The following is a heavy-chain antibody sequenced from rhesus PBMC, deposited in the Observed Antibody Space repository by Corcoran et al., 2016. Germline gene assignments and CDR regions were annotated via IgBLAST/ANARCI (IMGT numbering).Heavy chain of an antibody. J-gene: IGHJ4*01. Sequence: QVQLQESGPGLVKPSETLSLTCAVSGGSISSGYGWGWIRPPPGKGMEWIVTTYSSTGNTYDDPSLKSRVTISRGTSNNQFSLQLTAATAADTAVYYCARRGSSSFDYWGQGVLVTVSS. CDR3: ARRGSSSFDY. CDR1: GGSISSGYG. CDR2: TYSSTGNT. V-gene: IGHV4S7*01. D-gene: IGHD4-29*01.